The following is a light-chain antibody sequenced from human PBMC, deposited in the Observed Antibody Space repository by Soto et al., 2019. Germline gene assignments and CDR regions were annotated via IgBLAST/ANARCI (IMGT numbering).Light chain of an antibody. CDR3: QQYNDNWT. CDR2: KAS. J-gene: IGKJ1*01. V-gene: IGKV1-5*03. CDR1: QSISSW. Sequence: DIQMTQSPSTLSASVGDRDTITCRASQSISSWLAWYQQKPGQAPKLLIYKASTLQSGVPSMFSGSGSGTELTLAISSLQPDDSATYYCQQYNDNWTFGQGTKV.